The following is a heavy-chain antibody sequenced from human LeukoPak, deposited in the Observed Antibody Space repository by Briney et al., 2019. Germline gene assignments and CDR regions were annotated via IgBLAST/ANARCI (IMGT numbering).Heavy chain of an antibody. V-gene: IGHV4-39*07. CDR2: IYYSGST. CDR1: GGSISSSSYY. D-gene: IGHD1-26*01. CDR3: ARDRATRGSRGFDY. Sequence: SETLSLTCTVSGGSISSSSYYWGWIRQPPGKGLEWIGSIYYSGSTYYNPSLKSRVTISVDTSKNQFSLKLSSVTAADTAVYYCARDRATRGSRGFDYWGQGTLVTVSS. J-gene: IGHJ4*02.